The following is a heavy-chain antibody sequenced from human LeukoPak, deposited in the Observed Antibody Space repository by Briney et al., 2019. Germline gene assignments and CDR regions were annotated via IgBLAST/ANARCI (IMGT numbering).Heavy chain of an antibody. CDR1: GFIFNKAW. CDR3: TPVMVEDRGF. Sequence: SLRLSCAASGFIFNKAWMNLVRQAPGKGPEWVGRIKSKNDGGTADYGSPVKGRFTISRDDSKNTLYLQMNSLISDDTAIYYCTPVMVEDRGFWGQGTLVTVSS. J-gene: IGHJ4*02. CDR2: IKSKNDGGTA. V-gene: IGHV3-15*01. D-gene: IGHD2-15*01.